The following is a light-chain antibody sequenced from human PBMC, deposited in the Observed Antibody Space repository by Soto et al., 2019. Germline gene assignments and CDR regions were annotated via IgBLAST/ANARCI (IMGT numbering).Light chain of an antibody. CDR3: QQHYNRPPT. CDR1: QSVSSN. CDR2: GAS. V-gene: IGKV3-15*01. Sequence: EIVMTQSPATLSVSPGDRATLSCRASQSVSSNLAWYQQKPGQAPKLLIYGASTRATGISARFSGSRSGKDFTLIISSLQSEDFVAYYCQQHYNRPPTFGQGTRLEIK. J-gene: IGKJ5*01.